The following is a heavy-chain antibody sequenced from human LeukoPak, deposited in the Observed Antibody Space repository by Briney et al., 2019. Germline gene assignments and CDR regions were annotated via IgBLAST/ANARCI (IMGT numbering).Heavy chain of an antibody. J-gene: IGHJ6*02. CDR3: AREPPISGSYANYYYYYGMDV. V-gene: IGHV3-48*03. CDR1: GFTFSSYE. D-gene: IGHD1-26*01. Sequence: GGSLRLSCAASGFTFSSYEMNWVRQAPGKGLEWASYISSSGSTIYYADSVKGRFTISRDNAKNSLYLQMNSLRAEDTAVYYCAREPPISGSYANYYYYYGMDVWGQGTTVTVSS. CDR2: ISSSGSTI.